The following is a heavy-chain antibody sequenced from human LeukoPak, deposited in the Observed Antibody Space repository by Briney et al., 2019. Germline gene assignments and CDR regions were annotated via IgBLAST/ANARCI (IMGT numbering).Heavy chain of an antibody. CDR1: GFTFSSYW. D-gene: IGHD2-2*01. V-gene: IGHV3-7*01. J-gene: IGHJ6*02. Sequence: PGGSLRLSCAASGFTFSSYWMSWVRQAPGKGLEWVANIKQDGSDKYYVDSVKGRFTISRDNAKNSLYLQMNSLRAEDTAVYYCARNPVVPAAMGYYYYGMDVWGQGTTVTVSS. CDR2: IKQDGSDK. CDR3: ARNPVVPAAMGYYYYGMDV.